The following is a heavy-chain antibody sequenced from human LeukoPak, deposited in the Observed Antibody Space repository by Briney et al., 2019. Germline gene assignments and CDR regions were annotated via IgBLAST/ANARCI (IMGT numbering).Heavy chain of an antibody. Sequence: GGSLRLSCAASGFTFSSYGMHWVRQAPGKGLEWVAVISYDVGKKYYADSVKGRFTISRDNAKNSLYLQMNSLRAEDTAVYYCAREDTMVRGVQVDYWGQGTLVTVSS. J-gene: IGHJ4*02. D-gene: IGHD3-10*01. CDR3: AREDTMVRGVQVDY. CDR2: ISYDVGKK. V-gene: IGHV3-30*03. CDR1: GFTFSSYG.